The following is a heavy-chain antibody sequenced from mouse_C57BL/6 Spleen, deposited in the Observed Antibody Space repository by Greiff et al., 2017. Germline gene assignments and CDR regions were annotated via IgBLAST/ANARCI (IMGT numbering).Heavy chain of an antibody. D-gene: IGHD2-3*01. Sequence: VQLQQPGTELVKPGASVKLSCKASGYTFTSYWMHWVKQRPGQGLEWIGNINPSNGGTNYNEKFKSKATLTVDKSSSTAYMQLSSLTSEDSAVDYCARQEGYSYAMDYWGQGTSVTVSS. CDR2: INPSNGGT. J-gene: IGHJ4*01. CDR1: GYTFTSYW. CDR3: ARQEGYSYAMDY. V-gene: IGHV1-53*01.